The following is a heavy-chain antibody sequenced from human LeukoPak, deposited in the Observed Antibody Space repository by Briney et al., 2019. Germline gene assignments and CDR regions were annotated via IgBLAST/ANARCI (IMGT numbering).Heavy chain of an antibody. D-gene: IGHD6-19*01. V-gene: IGHV4-59*08. Sequence: SETLSLTCTVSGGSISSYYWSWIRQPPGKGLEWIGYIYYSGSTSYNPSLKSRVTISVDTSKSQFSLKLSSVIAADTAVYYCARRGYSSGFDYFDSWGQGTLVTVSS. CDR2: IYYSGST. CDR1: GGSISSYY. J-gene: IGHJ4*02. CDR3: ARRGYSSGFDYFDS.